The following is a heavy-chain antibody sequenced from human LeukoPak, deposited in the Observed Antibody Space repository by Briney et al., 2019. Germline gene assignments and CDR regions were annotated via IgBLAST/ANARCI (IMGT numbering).Heavy chain of an antibody. Sequence: PGGSLRLSCAASGFRFNTYSMNWVRPAPGKGLEGVSSISSTSAHIFYADSVKGRFSISRDNAKNSLYLQMNSLRVEDTAVYYCTSRYCTTTNCYSFDNWGHGTLVTVSS. V-gene: IGHV3-21*01. J-gene: IGHJ3*02. CDR1: GFRFNTYS. CDR2: ISSTSAHI. D-gene: IGHD2-2*01. CDR3: TSRYCTTTNCYSFDN.